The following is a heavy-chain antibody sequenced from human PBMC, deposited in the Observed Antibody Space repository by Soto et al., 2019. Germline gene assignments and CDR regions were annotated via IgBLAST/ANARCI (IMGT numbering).Heavy chain of an antibody. J-gene: IGHJ5*02. V-gene: IGHV1-69*12. CDR3: ARESRNADIVAIYNWFEP. CDR1: GGTFSSYD. D-gene: IGHD5-12*01. CDR2: LIPIFGTA. Sequence: QVQLVQTGAEVKKPGSSVKVSCKASGGTFSSYDISCVRQAPGQGLEWMGGLIPIFGTANYAQKFQGRVTIPADESTSTAYMELSSLRSEDTAVYYCARESRNADIVAIYNWFEPWGQGTLVTVSS.